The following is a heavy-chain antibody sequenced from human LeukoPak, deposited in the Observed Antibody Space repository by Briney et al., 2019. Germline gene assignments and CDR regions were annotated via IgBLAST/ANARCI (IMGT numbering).Heavy chain of an antibody. CDR3: AQERDRRGYFDY. CDR1: GFTFRSNA. CDR2: MRYDGNEK. Sequence: GGSLRLSCAASGFTFRSNAMHWVRQAPGKGLEWVTFMRYDGNEKYYADSVKGRFTVSRDNSKNTLYLQMNSLRVEDTAVYYCAQERDRRGYFDYWGQGTLVTVSS. D-gene: IGHD2-15*01. V-gene: IGHV3-30*02. J-gene: IGHJ4*02.